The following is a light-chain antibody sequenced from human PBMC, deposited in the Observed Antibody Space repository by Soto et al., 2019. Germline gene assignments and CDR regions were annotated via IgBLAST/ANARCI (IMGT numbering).Light chain of an antibody. CDR1: QSVSSY. CDR3: QQHSNWPTLP. J-gene: IGKJ4*01. CDR2: GAY. Sequence: ELLLTQSPGTLSLPPGERATLSCRASQSVSSYLAWYQQRPRQAPRLLLYGAYTRATGIPPRFSGSGSGTDFTLTTSSLQLEDFAVYYCQQHSNWPTLPFGEGTKVDIK. V-gene: IGKV3-11*01.